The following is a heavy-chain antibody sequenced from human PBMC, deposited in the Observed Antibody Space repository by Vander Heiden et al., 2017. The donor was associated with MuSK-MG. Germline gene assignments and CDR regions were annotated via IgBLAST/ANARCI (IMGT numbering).Heavy chain of an antibody. CDR1: RFAFSKYG. V-gene: IGHV3-23*01. J-gene: IGHJ3*02. Sequence: EVQLLESGGGLVQPGGSLRLSCAASRFAFSKYGMGWVRQAPAKGLEWVSGISDSGVGTYYADSVKGRFTISRDDSKNTVYLQMNSLRAEDTALYYCAKGRRSSRYLGFDIWGQGTMVTVSA. D-gene: IGHD1-1*01. CDR2: ISDSGVGT. CDR3: AKGRRSSRYLGFDI.